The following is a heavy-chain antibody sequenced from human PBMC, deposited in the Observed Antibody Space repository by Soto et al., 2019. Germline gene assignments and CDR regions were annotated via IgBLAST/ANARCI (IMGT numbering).Heavy chain of an antibody. Sequence: EVQLVESGGGLVQPGGSLRLSCAASGLIFSDYHMDWVRQAPGKGLEWVGRIRRKANSYTTEYAASVKGRFTISRDDSKNSLYLQMNSLKTEDTAGYYCAMLVGWSGGSNDMDVWGQGTTVTVSS. CDR1: GLIFSDYH. D-gene: IGHD6-19*01. CDR3: AMLVGWSGGSNDMDV. J-gene: IGHJ6*02. V-gene: IGHV3-72*01. CDR2: IRRKANSYTT.